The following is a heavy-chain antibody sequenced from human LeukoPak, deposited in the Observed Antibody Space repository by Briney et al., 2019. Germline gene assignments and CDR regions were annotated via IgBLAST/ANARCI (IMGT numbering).Heavy chain of an antibody. CDR2: IYPFDSDT. Sequence: GEALKIYCQGSGYDFNNFWIGWVRPMPGKGPGLMGIIYPFDSDTRYGPYLQGQVTMSVDKSITTAYLQWSALKASDTAMYYCARRRSGTGDAFDIWGQGTMVTVSS. J-gene: IGHJ3*02. CDR1: GYDFNNFW. D-gene: IGHD1-7*01. CDR3: ARRRSGTGDAFDI. V-gene: IGHV5-51*01.